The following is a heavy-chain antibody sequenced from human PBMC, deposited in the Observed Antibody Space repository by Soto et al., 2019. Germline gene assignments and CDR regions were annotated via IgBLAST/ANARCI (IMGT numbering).Heavy chain of an antibody. CDR2: MNPNSGNT. CDR1: GYTFTSYD. V-gene: IGHV1-8*01. J-gene: IGHJ6*03. CDR3: ARNLRPRLVVPAVDSPYYMDV. D-gene: IGHD2-2*01. Sequence: QVQLVQSGAEVKKPGASVKVSCKASGYTFTSYDINWVRQATGQGLEWMGWMNPNSGNTGYAQKFQGRGTMPRNTSINTAYMELRSLRSEDTAVYYCARNLRPRLVVPAVDSPYYMDVLGKGTTVTVSS.